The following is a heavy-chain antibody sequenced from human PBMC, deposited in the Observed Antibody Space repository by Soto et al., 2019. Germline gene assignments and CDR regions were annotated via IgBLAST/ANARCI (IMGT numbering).Heavy chain of an antibody. D-gene: IGHD2-15*01. CDR3: TEHRGGPPYYFAMDV. CDR2: ITVTGSTR. V-gene: IGHV3-23*01. Sequence: PGGALGLSCTASGFTFSSYAMSWVRQAPGKGLEWVSTITVTGSTRYYADSVEGRFTISRDNSENTLYLQMNGLRPEDTAVYYCTEHRGGPPYYFAMDVWGQGTTVTVSS. CDR1: GFTFSSYA. J-gene: IGHJ6*02.